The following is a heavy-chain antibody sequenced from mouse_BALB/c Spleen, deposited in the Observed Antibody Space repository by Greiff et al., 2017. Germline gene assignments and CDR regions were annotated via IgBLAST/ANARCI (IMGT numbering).Heavy chain of an antibody. CDR2: ILPGSGST. V-gene: IGHV1-9*01. D-gene: IGHD1-2*01. J-gene: IGHJ3*01. Sequence: VKVVESGAELMKPGASVKISCKATGYTFSSYWIEWVKQRPGHGLEWIGEILPGSGSTNYNEKFKGKATFTADTSSNTAYMQLSSLTSEDSAVYYCARYYGSFYWGQGTLVTGSA. CDR1: GYTFSSYW. CDR3: ARYYGSFY.